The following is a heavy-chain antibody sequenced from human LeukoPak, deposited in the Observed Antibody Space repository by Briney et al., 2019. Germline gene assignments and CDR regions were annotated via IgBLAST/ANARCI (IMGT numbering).Heavy chain of an antibody. J-gene: IGHJ4*02. D-gene: IGHD4-17*01. CDR2: IYPHDSDM. V-gene: IGHV5-51*01. CDR3: ARTYGDKELDY. Sequence: KPGESLKISCKGSGYSFTSYWIGWVRQMPGKGLEWMGIIYPHDSDMRYSPAFQGQVTISADKSINTAYPQWSSLKASDTAMYYCARTYGDKELDYWGQGTLVTVSS. CDR1: GYSFTSYW.